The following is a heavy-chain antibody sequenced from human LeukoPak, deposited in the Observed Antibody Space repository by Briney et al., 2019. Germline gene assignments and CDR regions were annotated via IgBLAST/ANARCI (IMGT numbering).Heavy chain of an antibody. D-gene: IGHD3-10*01. Sequence: GGSLRLSRSASGVTFRSFWMHWVRQAPGKGLVWVSRINSDGSSTSYADSVKGRFTISRDNAKNTLYLQMNSLRAEDTAVYYGARDQLTYYYGSGSQDYYYYGMDVWGKGTTVTVSS. V-gene: IGHV3-74*01. J-gene: IGHJ6*04. CDR1: GVTFRSFW. CDR2: INSDGSST. CDR3: ARDQLTYYYGSGSQDYYYYGMDV.